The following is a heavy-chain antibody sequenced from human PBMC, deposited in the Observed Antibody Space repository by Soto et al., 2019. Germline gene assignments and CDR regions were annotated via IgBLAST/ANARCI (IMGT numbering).Heavy chain of an antibody. CDR3: ARDREQYCSGCSCLGYYYYYGMDV. CDR1: GFTFSSYS. CDR2: ISSSSSYI. J-gene: IGHJ6*02. D-gene: IGHD2-15*01. Sequence: GGSLRLSCAASGFTFSSYSMNWVRQAPGKGLEWVSSISSSSSYIYYADSVKGRFTISRDNAKNSLYLQMNRLRAEDTAVYYCARDREQYCSGCSCLGYYYYYGMDVWGQGTTVTVSS. V-gene: IGHV3-21*01.